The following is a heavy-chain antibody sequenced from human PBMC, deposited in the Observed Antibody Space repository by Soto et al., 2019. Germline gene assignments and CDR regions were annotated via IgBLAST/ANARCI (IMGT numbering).Heavy chain of an antibody. CDR3: ATHGMNRPPNPPSCGLEI. CDR2: IYPGDSDT. CDR1: GYSFTSYW. D-gene: IGHD1-20*01. Sequence: PGESLKISCKGSGYSFTSYWIGWVRQMPGKGLEWMGIIYPGDSDTRYSPSFQGQVTISADKSISTAYLQWSSLKASDTAMYYCATHGMNRPPNPPSCGLEIWSQETTVT. V-gene: IGHV5-51*01. J-gene: IGHJ6*02.